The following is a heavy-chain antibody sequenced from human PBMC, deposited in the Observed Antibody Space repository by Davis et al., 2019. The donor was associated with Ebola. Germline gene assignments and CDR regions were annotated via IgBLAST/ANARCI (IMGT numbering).Heavy chain of an antibody. CDR1: GSTFSSYW. CDR2: IWYDGSNK. Sequence: GESLKISCAASGSTFSSYWMHWVRQAPGKGLEWVAVIWYDGSNKYYADSVKGRFTISRDNAKNSLFLQMNSLRAEDTALYFCASGDGRGRSYDMDVWGEGTTVTVSS. V-gene: IGHV3-33*08. D-gene: IGHD3/OR15-3a*01. J-gene: IGHJ6*04. CDR3: ASGDGRGRSYDMDV.